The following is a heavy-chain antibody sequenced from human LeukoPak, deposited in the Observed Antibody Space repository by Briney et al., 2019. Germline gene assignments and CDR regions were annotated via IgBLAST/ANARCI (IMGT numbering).Heavy chain of an antibody. CDR3: ASAGHYYDSTGYYLGR. Sequence: GGSRRLSCAASGFTVGDYYMSWIRQAPGKGLEWVSYISSSGTTIYYADSVKGRFTISRDNAKNSLFLQMNSLRAEDTAVYFCASAGHYYDSTGYYLGRWGQGALVAVSS. V-gene: IGHV3-11*01. J-gene: IGHJ4*02. CDR2: ISSSGTTI. CDR1: GFTVGDYY. D-gene: IGHD3-22*01.